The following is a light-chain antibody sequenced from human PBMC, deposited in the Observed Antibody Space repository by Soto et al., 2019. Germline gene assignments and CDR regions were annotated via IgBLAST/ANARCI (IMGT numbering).Light chain of an antibody. CDR2: HNY. CDR1: SSNIGSDY. J-gene: IGLJ1*01. Sequence: QLVLPQAPSASGTPGQRVTLSCSGSSSNIGSDYVSWYQQLPGTAPKPLIYHNYQRPSGGPDRFSGSKSGTAASLAISDLRSEDEADDNCSTWDDSLSSYVFGAGTKVTVL. V-gene: IGLV1-47*01. CDR3: STWDDSLSSYV.